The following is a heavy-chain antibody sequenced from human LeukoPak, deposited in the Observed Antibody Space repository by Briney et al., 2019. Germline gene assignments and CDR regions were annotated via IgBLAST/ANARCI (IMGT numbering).Heavy chain of an antibody. Sequence: GGSLRLSCAASGFTVSSNYMSWVRQAPGKGLEWVSVIYSGGSTYYADSVKGRFTISRDNSKNTLYLQMNSLRAENTAVYYCARVGWELHIDYWGQGTLVTVSS. CDR3: ARVGWELHIDY. CDR1: GFTVSSNY. D-gene: IGHD1-26*01. V-gene: IGHV3-53*01. CDR2: IYSGGST. J-gene: IGHJ4*02.